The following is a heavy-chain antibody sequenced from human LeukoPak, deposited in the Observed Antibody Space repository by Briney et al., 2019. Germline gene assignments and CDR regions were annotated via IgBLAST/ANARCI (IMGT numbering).Heavy chain of an antibody. J-gene: IGHJ3*02. CDR2: INPNSGGT. Sequence: ASVKVSCKASGYTFTGYYMHWVRQAPGQGLEWMGWINPNSGGTNYAQKFQGRVTMTRDTSISTAYMELSRLRSDDTAVYYCAKPSSGWDPWAFDIWGQGTMVTVSS. CDR3: AKPSSGWDPWAFDI. D-gene: IGHD6-19*01. V-gene: IGHV1-2*02. CDR1: GYTFTGYY.